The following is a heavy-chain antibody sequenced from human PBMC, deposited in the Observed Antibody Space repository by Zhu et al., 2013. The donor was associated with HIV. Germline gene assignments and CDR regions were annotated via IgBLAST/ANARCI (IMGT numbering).Heavy chain of an antibody. CDR3: ARGVGTVVNAF. V-gene: IGHV1-2*02. Sequence: QLVQSGAQVKKPGASVKVSCKASGFDFIAYYIHWVRQAPGQGPEWMGWINPHSGDTKYSQSFQGRVSMTRDTSSSTAYMELTSLRSDDTAVYYCARGVGTVVNAFWGQGTLVTVSS. J-gene: IGHJ4*02. D-gene: IGHD2-21*01. CDR2: INPHSGDT. CDR1: GFDFIAYY.